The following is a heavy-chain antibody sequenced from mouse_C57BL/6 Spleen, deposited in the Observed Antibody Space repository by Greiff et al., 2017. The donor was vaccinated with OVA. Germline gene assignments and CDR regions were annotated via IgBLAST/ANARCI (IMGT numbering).Heavy chain of an antibody. V-gene: IGHV14-1*01. Sequence: VQLQQSGAELVRPGASVKLSCTASGFNIKDYYMHWVKQRPEQGLEWIGRIDPEDGDTEYAPKFQGKTTMTADTSSNTAYLQLSSLTSEDTAVYYCTIRLYGSSYDFDYWGQGTTLTVSS. CDR2: IDPEDGDT. CDR3: TIRLYGSSYDFDY. D-gene: IGHD1-1*01. CDR1: GFNIKDYY. J-gene: IGHJ2*01.